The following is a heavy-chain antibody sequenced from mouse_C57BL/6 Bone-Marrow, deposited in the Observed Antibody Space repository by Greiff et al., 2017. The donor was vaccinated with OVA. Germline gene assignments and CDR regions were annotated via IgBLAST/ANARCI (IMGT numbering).Heavy chain of an antibody. CDR1: GYTFTDYN. J-gene: IGHJ2*01. D-gene: IGHD1-1*01. CDR2: INPNNGGT. V-gene: IGHV1-22*01. CDR3: ARYYGSSHYFDY. Sequence: EVQLQQSGPELVKPGASVKMSCKASGYTFTDYNMHWVKQSHGKSLEWIGYINPNNGGTSYNQKFKGKATLTVNKSSSTAYMELRNLTSEDSAVYYCARYYGSSHYFDYWGQGTTLTVSS.